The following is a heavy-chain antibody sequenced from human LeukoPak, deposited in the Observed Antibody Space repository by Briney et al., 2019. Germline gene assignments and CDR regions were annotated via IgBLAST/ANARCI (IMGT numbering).Heavy chain of an antibody. CDR3: AHAPEYSSGQGVFF. J-gene: IGHJ4*02. Sequence: SGPTLVKPTQTPTLTCTFSGFSLSTGGVGVGWIRQPPGKALEYLALIFWDDDKRYSPSLKTRLTITKDTSKNQVVLTMTNVDPVDTGTYYCAHAPEYSSGQGVFFGGQGILVTVSS. D-gene: IGHD6-19*01. CDR1: GFSLSTGGVG. V-gene: IGHV2-5*02. CDR2: IFWDDDK.